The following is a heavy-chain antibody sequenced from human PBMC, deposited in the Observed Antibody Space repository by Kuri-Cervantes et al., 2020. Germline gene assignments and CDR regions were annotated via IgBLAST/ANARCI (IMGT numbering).Heavy chain of an antibody. Sequence: SETLSLTCAVYGGSFSDYYWSLIRQSPGKGLEWIGYIYYGGSTNYNPSLKSRVTISVDTSKNQFSLKLSSVTAADTAVYYCARMRGIVVVVAATLIFDIWGQGTMVTVSS. D-gene: IGHD2-15*01. V-gene: IGHV4-59*01. CDR1: GGSFSDYY. CDR3: ARMRGIVVVVAATLIFDI. CDR2: IYYGGST. J-gene: IGHJ3*02.